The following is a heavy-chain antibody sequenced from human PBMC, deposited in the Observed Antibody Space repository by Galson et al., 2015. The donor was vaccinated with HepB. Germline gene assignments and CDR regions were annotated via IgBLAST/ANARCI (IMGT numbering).Heavy chain of an antibody. Sequence: SETLSLTCAVYGGSFSGYYWSWIRQPPGKGLEWIGEINHSGSTNYNPSLKSRVTISVDTSKNQFSLKLTSVTAADTALYYCARLGGQYCTSASCYSSWGQGTLVTVSS. CDR1: GGSFSGYY. CDR3: ARLGGQYCTSASCYSS. D-gene: IGHD2-15*01. J-gene: IGHJ4*02. CDR2: INHSGST. V-gene: IGHV4-34*01.